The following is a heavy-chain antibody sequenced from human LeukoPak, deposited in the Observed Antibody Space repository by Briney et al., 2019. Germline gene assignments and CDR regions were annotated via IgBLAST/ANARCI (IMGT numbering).Heavy chain of an antibody. D-gene: IGHD6-25*01. V-gene: IGHV3-23*01. CDR3: ARLIAAVNAFDI. J-gene: IGHJ3*02. Sequence: PGGSLRLSXAASGFTFSSYAMSWVRQAPGKGLEWVSAISGSGGSTYYADSVKGRFTISRDNSKNTLYLQMNSLRAEDTAVYYCARLIAAVNAFDIWGQGTMVTVSS. CDR1: GFTFSSYA. CDR2: ISGSGGST.